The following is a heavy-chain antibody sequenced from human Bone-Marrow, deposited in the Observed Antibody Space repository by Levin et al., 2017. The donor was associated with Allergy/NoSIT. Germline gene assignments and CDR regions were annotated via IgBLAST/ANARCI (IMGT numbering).Heavy chain of an antibody. CDR1: GDSVSTKTFY. CDR2: IYYSGKT. J-gene: IGHJ4*02. V-gene: IGHV4-39*01. Sequence: SETLSLTCTVSGDSVSTKTFYWGWIRQPPGKGLEWIGSIYYSGKTYYNLSLKSRVTISRDTSKNQFSLKLSSVTAADTAIYYCARHEARYCIGTTCYSNAEFDYWGQGTLVTVS. D-gene: IGHD2-15*01. CDR3: ARHEARYCIGTTCYSNAEFDY.